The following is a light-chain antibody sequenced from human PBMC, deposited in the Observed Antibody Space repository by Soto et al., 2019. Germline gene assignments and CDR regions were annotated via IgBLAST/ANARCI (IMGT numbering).Light chain of an antibody. Sequence: EIVLTQSPGTLSLSPGERATLSCRASQSVSNSYLAWYQQKPGQAPRLLIYGASSRATGIPDRFSGSGSGTDFTLTISRLEPEDFAVYYCQQYGSSPRTFGGGTKVDIK. CDR3: QQYGSSPRT. CDR1: QSVSNSY. CDR2: GAS. V-gene: IGKV3-20*01. J-gene: IGKJ4*01.